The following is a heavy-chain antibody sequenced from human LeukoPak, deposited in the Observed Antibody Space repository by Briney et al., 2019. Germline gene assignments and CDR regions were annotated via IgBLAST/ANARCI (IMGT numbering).Heavy chain of an antibody. CDR3: ARQGRTTDYGMDV. D-gene: IGHD2-2*01. J-gene: IGHJ6*02. V-gene: IGHV3-23*01. CDR1: GFTFSDSA. CDR2: ISGTGGTT. Sequence: PGGSLRLSCAASGFTFSDSAMNWVRQAPGKGPEWVSSISGTGGTTYLSDSVKGRFTISRDNSQKTLYLQMNSLRAEDTAVYYCARQGRTTDYGMDVWGQGTTVTVSS.